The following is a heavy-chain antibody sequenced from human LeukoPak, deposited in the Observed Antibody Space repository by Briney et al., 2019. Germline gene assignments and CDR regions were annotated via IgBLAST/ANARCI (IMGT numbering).Heavy chain of an antibody. Sequence: PGRSLRLSCAASGFTFSSYSMNWVRQAPGKGLEWVSSISSSSSYIYYADSVKGRFTISRDNAKNSLYLQMNSLRAEDTAVYYCARWQRPGYYGMDVWGQGTTVTVSS. CDR3: ARWQRPGYYGMDV. J-gene: IGHJ6*02. D-gene: IGHD1-1*01. CDR1: GFTFSSYS. V-gene: IGHV3-21*01. CDR2: ISSSSSYI.